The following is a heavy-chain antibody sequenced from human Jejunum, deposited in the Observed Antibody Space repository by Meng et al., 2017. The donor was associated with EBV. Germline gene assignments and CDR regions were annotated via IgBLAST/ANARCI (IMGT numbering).Heavy chain of an antibody. Sequence: VAMQESVTGPMSSSGTRSLHCLFSCGCISNDVWWNWVRQPPGKGLEWIGEIYHSGLTNYNPSLKSRVTISVDTSKNKFSLNLASVTAADTAVYYCARSPGSWRLDYWGPGTLVTVSS. CDR1: CGCISNDVW. D-gene: IGHD3-10*01. CDR2: IYHSGLT. J-gene: IGHJ4*02. V-gene: IGHV4-4*02. CDR3: ARSPGSWRLDY.